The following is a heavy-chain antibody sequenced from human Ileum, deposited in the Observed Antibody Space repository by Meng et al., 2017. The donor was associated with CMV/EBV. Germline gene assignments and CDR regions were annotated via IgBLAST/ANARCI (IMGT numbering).Heavy chain of an antibody. J-gene: IGHJ4*02. Sequence: GGSLRLSCVASGFTFDDYAMHWVRQVSGKGLEWVSGISWNSGSIDYADSVKGRFTISRDNAKTSLYLQMNSLRAEDTALYYCARPMKRKEWLGMSCLHWGQGTLVTVSS. CDR2: ISWNSGSI. D-gene: IGHD6-19*01. CDR1: GFTFDDYA. CDR3: ARPMKRKEWLGMSCLH. V-gene: IGHV3-9*01.